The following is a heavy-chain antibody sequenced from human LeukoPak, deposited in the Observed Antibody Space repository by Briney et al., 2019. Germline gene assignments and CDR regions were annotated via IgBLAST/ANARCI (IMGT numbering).Heavy chain of an antibody. J-gene: IGHJ4*02. CDR1: GFTFSSYW. D-gene: IGHD2-2*01. Sequence: GGSLRLSCAASGFTFSSYWMSWVRQAPGKGLEWVANINQDGSEKYYVDSVKGRFTISRDNAKNLLYLQMNSLRAEDTAVYYCARRKVHCSSTSCYHEIYDYWGQGTLVTVSS. V-gene: IGHV3-7*01. CDR3: ARRKVHCSSTSCYHEIYDY. CDR2: INQDGSEK.